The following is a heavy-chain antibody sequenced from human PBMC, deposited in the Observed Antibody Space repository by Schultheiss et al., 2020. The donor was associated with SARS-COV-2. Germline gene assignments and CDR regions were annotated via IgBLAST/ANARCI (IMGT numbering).Heavy chain of an antibody. Sequence: GESLKISCAASGFTFSSYAMSWVRQAPGKGLEWVSAISGGGSTYYADSVKGRFTISRDNSKNTLYLQMNSLRAEDTALYYCAKELVAARTNYYYYAMDVWGQGTTVTVSS. V-gene: IGHV3-23*01. J-gene: IGHJ6*02. CDR2: ISGGGST. CDR1: GFTFSSYA. CDR3: AKELVAARTNYYYYAMDV. D-gene: IGHD5-12*01.